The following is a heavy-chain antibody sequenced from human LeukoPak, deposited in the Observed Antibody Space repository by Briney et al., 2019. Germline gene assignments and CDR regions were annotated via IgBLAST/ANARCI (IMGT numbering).Heavy chain of an antibody. CDR1: GFTFSSNW. Sequence: GGSLRLSCATSGFTFSSNWMSWVRHAPGRGLDWVANIKPDGSAEYYAASVKGRFTVSRDNAKNSLYLQMNSLRVEDTAVYYCASFGMRSDYWGQGTLVTVSS. CDR2: IKPDGSAE. D-gene: IGHD3-10*01. J-gene: IGHJ4*02. V-gene: IGHV3-7*01. CDR3: ASFGMRSDY.